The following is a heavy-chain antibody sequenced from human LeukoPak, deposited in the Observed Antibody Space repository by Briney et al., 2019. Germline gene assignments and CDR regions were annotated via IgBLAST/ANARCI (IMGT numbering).Heavy chain of an antibody. CDR3: TTDSYCSSTSCQYNWFDP. D-gene: IGHD2-2*01. CDR1: GFTFSNAW. CDR2: IKSKTDGGTT. V-gene: IGHV3-15*01. J-gene: IGHJ5*02. Sequence: PGGSLRLSCAASGFTFSNAWMSWVRQAPGKGLEWVGRIKSKTDGGTTDYAAPVKGRFTFSRDDSKNTLYLQMNSLKTEDTAVYYCTTDSYCSSTSCQYNWFDPWGQGTLVTVSS.